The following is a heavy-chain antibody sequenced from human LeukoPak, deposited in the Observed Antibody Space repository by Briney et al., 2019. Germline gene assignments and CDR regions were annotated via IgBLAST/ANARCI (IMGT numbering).Heavy chain of an antibody. Sequence: PGGSLRLSCAASGFTVSSNYMSWVRQAPGKGLERVSVIYSGGSTYYADSVKGRFTISRDNSKNTLYLQMNSLRAEDTAVYYCARGCRGKYQLLMNYYYGMDVWGQGTTVTVSS. CDR3: ARGCRGKYQLLMNYYYGMDV. CDR1: GFTVSSNY. D-gene: IGHD2-2*01. J-gene: IGHJ6*02. CDR2: IYSGGST. V-gene: IGHV3-66*01.